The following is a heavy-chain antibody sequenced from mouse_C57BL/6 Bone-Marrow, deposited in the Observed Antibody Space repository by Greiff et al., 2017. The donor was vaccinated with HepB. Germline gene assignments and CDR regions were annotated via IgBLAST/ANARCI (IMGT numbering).Heavy chain of an antibody. J-gene: IGHJ3*01. CDR3: AIDYYGSCYEFAY. V-gene: IGHV1-74*01. CDR1: GYTFTSYW. Sequence: VQLQQPGAELVKPGASVKVSCKASGYTFTSYWMHWVKQRPGQGLEWIGRFHPSDSDTNYNQKFKGKATLTVDKSSSTAYMKLSSLTSEDSAVYYCAIDYYGSCYEFAYWGQGTLVTVSA. CDR2: FHPSDSDT. D-gene: IGHD1-1*01.